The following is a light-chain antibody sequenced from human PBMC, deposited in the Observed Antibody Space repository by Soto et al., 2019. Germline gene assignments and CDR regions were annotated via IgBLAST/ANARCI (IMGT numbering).Light chain of an antibody. CDR2: DVS. J-gene: IGLJ1*01. CDR3: SSYAGSDNFV. CDR1: SSDVGGYTY. V-gene: IGLV2-11*01. Sequence: QSVLTQPRSVSGSPGQSVTISCTGTSSDVGGYTYVSWYQQHPNKAPKLLIFDVSKRPSGVPDRFSGSKSGNTVSLTISGLQAEDEADYYCSSYAGSDNFVFGTGTKVTVL.